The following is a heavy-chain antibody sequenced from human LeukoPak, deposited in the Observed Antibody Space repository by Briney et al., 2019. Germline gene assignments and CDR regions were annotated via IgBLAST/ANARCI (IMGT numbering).Heavy chain of an antibody. CDR1: GGSISSSSYY. J-gene: IGHJ4*02. D-gene: IGHD3-3*01. CDR2: IYYSGST. CDR3: ARLLRYYDFWSGSPGYFYN. V-gene: IGHV4-39*01. Sequence: SETLSLTCSVSGGSISSSSYYWGWIRQPPGKGLEWIGSIYYSGSTYYNPSLKSRVTISVDTSKNQFSLKLSSVTAADTAIYYCARLLRYYDFWSGSPGYFYNWGQGVRVTVSS.